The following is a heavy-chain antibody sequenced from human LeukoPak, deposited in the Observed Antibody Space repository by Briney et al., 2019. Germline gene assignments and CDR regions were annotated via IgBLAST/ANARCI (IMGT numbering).Heavy chain of an antibody. Sequence: ASVKVSCKASGYTFTSDDINWVRQATGQGLEWMGWVNPNSGNTGYAQNFQGRVTMTTNTSITTAYMELSSLRSEDTAVYYCARASKTWMVTAIKDYYSDYWGQGTLVTVAS. CDR1: GYTFTSDD. J-gene: IGHJ4*02. V-gene: IGHV1-8*01. CDR3: ARASKTWMVTAIKDYYSDY. D-gene: IGHD2-21*02. CDR2: VNPNSGNT.